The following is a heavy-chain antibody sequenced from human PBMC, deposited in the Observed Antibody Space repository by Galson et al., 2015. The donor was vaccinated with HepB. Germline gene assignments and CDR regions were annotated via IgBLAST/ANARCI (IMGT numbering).Heavy chain of an antibody. J-gene: IGHJ5*02. D-gene: IGHD6-6*01. CDR1: GFTFDDYA. CDR2: ISWNSGSI. Sequence: SLRLSCAASGFTFDDYAMHWVRQAPGKGLEWVSGISWNSGSIGYADSVKGRFTISRDNAKNSLYLQMNSLRAEDTALYYCAKDSIAARLGWFDPWGQGTLVTVSS. V-gene: IGHV3-9*01. CDR3: AKDSIAARLGWFDP.